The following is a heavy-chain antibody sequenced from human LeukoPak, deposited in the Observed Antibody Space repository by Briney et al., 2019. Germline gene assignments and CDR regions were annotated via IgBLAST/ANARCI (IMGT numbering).Heavy chain of an antibody. J-gene: IGHJ4*02. D-gene: IGHD4-23*01. CDR1: GFTFSSYA. CDR3: AKEGAYGANSPIDY. Sequence: GGSLRLSCAASGFTFSSYAMSWVRQAPGKGLEWVSAIRGSGGSTYYADSVKGRFTISRDNSKNTLYLQMNSLRDEDTAVYYCAKEGAYGANSPIDYWGQGTLVTVSS. V-gene: IGHV3-23*01. CDR2: IRGSGGST.